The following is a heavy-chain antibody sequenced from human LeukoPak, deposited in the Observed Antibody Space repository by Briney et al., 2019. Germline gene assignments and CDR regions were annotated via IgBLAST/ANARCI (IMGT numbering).Heavy chain of an antibody. J-gene: IGHJ3*02. CDR3: ARAGVWDYSDSSGYHNAAFDI. CDR1: GYTFTNYG. D-gene: IGHD3-22*01. Sequence: ASVKVSCKASGYTFTNYGVNWVRQAPGQGLEGMGIINPSGGSTSYAQKFQGRVTMTRDMSTSTVYMELSSLRSEDTAVYYCARAGVWDYSDSSGYHNAAFDIWGQGTMVTVSS. V-gene: IGHV1-46*01. CDR2: INPSGGST.